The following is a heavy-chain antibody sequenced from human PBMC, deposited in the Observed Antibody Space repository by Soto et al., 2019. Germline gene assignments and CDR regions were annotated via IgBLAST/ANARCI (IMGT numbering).Heavy chain of an antibody. V-gene: IGHV4-34*01. J-gene: IGHJ4*02. Sequence: SETLSLTCAVYGGSFSGYYWSWIRQPPGKGLEWIGEINHSGSTNYNPSLKSRVTISVDTSKNQFSLKLSSVTAADTAVYYCASGGGYCSSTSCFPEIDYWGQGTLVTVSS. CDR3: ASGGGYCSSTSCFPEIDY. D-gene: IGHD2-2*01. CDR2: INHSGST. CDR1: GGSFSGYY.